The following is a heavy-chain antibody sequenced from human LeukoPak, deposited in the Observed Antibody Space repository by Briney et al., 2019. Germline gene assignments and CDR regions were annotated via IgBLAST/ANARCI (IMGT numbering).Heavy chain of an antibody. CDR2: ITSRGNT. CDR1: GFTFSSYS. CDR3: ARDPTRDDC. J-gene: IGHJ4*02. D-gene: IGHD2-21*01. Sequence: GGSLRLSCAASGFTFSSYSMNWVRQAPGQGLEWVSSITSRGNTFYADSVKGRFTISRDNAKNSLYLQMSSLRAEDTAVYYCARDPTRDDCWGQGTLVTVSS. V-gene: IGHV3-21*01.